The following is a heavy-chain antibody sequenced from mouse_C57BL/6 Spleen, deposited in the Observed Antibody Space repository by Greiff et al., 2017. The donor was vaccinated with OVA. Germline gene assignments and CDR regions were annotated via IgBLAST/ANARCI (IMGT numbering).Heavy chain of an antibody. CDR3: ARGGYGNYGYFDV. D-gene: IGHD2-1*01. J-gene: IGHJ1*03. CDR2: INPNNGGT. CDR1: GYTFTDYY. Sequence: VQLQQSGPELVKPGASVKISCKASGYTFTDYYMNWVKQSHGKSLEWIGDINPNNGGTNYNEKFKSKATLTVDKSSSTAYMQLSSLTSEDSAVYYCARGGYGNYGYFDVWGTGTTVTVSS. V-gene: IGHV1-26*01.